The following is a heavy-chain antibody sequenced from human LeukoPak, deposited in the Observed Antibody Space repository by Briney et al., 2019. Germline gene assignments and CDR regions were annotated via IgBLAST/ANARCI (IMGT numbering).Heavy chain of an antibody. CDR2: FDPEDGET. D-gene: IGHD1-26*01. Sequence: ASVKVSCKVSGYTLTELSMHWVRQAPGKGLEWMGGFDPEDGETTYAQKFQGRVTMTEDTSTDTAYMELSSLRSEDTAVYYCATVVVGATYPTYYFDYWGQGTLVTVSS. CDR3: ATVVVGATYPTYYFDY. V-gene: IGHV1-24*01. J-gene: IGHJ4*02. CDR1: GYTLTELS.